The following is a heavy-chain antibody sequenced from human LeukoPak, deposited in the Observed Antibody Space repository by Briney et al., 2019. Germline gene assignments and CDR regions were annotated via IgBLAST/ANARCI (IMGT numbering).Heavy chain of an antibody. CDR1: GGTFSSYA. V-gene: IGHV1-69*13. Sequence: WASVKVSCKASGGTFSSYAISWVRQAPGQGLEWMGGIIPIFGTANYAQKFQGRVTITADESTSTAYMELSSLRSEDTAVYYCASSMGYYYDSSGYYYGNYWGQGTLVTVSS. D-gene: IGHD3-22*01. CDR2: IIPIFGTA. CDR3: ASSMGYYYDSSGYYYGNY. J-gene: IGHJ4*02.